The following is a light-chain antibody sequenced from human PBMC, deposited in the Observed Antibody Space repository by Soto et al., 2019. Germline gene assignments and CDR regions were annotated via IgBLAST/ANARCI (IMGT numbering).Light chain of an antibody. CDR1: SSDFGSYNL. CDR3: CSYAGSSTYV. Sequence: QSALTQPASVSGSPGQSITMSCTGNSSDFGSYNLLSWYQQHPGRAPKLMIYEGSKRPSGVSNRFSGSKSGNTASLTISGLQAEDEADYYCCSYAGSSTYVFGTGTKVTVL. V-gene: IGLV2-23*01. J-gene: IGLJ1*01. CDR2: EGS.